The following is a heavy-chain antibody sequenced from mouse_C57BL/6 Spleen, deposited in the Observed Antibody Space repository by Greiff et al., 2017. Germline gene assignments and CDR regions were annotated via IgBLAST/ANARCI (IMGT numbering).Heavy chain of an antibody. Sequence: DVQLVESGGDLVKPGGSLKLSCAASGFTFSSYGMSWVRQTPDKRLEWVATISSGSSYTYYPDSVKGRFTISRDNAKNTLYLQMSSLKSEETDMSYSARRCDGYSFDYWGQGTTLTVSS. CDR2: ISSGSSYT. D-gene: IGHD2-3*01. CDR1: GFTFSSYG. CDR3: ARRCDGYSFDY. V-gene: IGHV5-6*01. J-gene: IGHJ2*01.